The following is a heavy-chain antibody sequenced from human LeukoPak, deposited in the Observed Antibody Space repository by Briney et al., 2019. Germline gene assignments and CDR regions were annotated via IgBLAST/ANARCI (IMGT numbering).Heavy chain of an antibody. J-gene: IGHJ4*02. Sequence: SETLSLTCTVSGGSISSYYWSWIRQPPGKGLEWIGEINHSGSTNYNPSLKSRVTISVDTSKNQFSLKLSSVTAADTAVYYCARAEYSSGPDYWGQGTLVTVSS. CDR1: GGSISSYY. D-gene: IGHD6-19*01. CDR2: INHSGST. V-gene: IGHV4-34*01. CDR3: ARAEYSSGPDY.